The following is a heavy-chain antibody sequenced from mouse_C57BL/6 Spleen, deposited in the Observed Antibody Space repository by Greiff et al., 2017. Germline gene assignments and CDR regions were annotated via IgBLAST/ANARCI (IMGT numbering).Heavy chain of an antibody. J-gene: IGHJ4*01. Sequence: QVQLKQPGAELVMPGASVKLSCKASGYTFTSYWMHWVKQRPGQGLEWIGEIDPSDSYTNYNQKFKGKSTLTVDKSSSTAYMQLSSLTSGDSAVYYCARGGTVVAYYAMDYWGQGTSVTVSS. V-gene: IGHV1-69*01. CDR1: GYTFTSYW. CDR3: ARGGTVVAYYAMDY. CDR2: IDPSDSYT. D-gene: IGHD1-1*01.